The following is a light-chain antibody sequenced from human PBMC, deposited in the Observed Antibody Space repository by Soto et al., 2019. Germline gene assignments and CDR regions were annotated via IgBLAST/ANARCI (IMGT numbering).Light chain of an antibody. J-gene: IGKJ1*01. Sequence: EIVMTQSPATLSVSPGERATLSCRASQSVSSNLAWYQQKPGQAPRLLIYGASTRATGIPASFSGSGSGTESTLTISSLQAEDFVVYYCQQYNNWPPWTFGQGTKVDIK. CDR3: QQYNNWPPWT. CDR2: GAS. CDR1: QSVSSN. V-gene: IGKV3-15*01.